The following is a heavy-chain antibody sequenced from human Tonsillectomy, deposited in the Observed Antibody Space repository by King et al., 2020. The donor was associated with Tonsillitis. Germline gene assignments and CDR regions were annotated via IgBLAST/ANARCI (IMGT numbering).Heavy chain of an antibody. V-gene: IGHV4-59*01. D-gene: IGHD1-26*01. CDR1: GGSISAYY. Sequence: VQLQESGPGLVKPSETLSLTCTVSGGSISAYYWSWIRQPPGKGLEWIGYVYYSGSTKYNPSLKSRVTISLDTSKNQFSLKLSFVTAADTAVYYCAREVVGADENWFDPWGQGTLVTVSS. CDR2: VYYSGST. J-gene: IGHJ5*02. CDR3: AREVVGADENWFDP.